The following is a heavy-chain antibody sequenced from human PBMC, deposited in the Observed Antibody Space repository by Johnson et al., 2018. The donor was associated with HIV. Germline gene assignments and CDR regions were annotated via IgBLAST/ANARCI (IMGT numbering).Heavy chain of an antibody. CDR3: ARDQRGGYSYGDAFDF. CDR1: GFTFSSYG. J-gene: IGHJ3*01. D-gene: IGHD5-18*01. Sequence: VQLVESGGGVVQPGRSLRLSCAASGFTFSSYGMHWVRQAPGKGLEWVAGMLYDGTKKNYADSVKGRFTISRDNSKNTLHLQMNSLRAGDTAVYYCARDQRGGYSYGDAFDFWGQGTVVSVST. CDR2: MLYDGTKK. V-gene: IGHV3-33*01.